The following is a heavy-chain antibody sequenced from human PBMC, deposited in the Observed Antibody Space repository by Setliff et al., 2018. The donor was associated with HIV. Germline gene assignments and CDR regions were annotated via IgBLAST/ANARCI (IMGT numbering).Heavy chain of an antibody. Sequence: SETLSLTCIVSRGSISSTSHYWGWVRQSPGRRLEWIGSIYYSGRTYYNPSLKSRVTMSVDTSKNQFSLKLNSVTAADTAVYYCARHAVPHYYDSSGPSWGPGTLVTVSS. V-gene: IGHV4-39*07. D-gene: IGHD3-22*01. CDR2: IYYSGRT. J-gene: IGHJ5*02. CDR3: ARHAVPHYYDSSGPS. CDR1: RGSISSTSHY.